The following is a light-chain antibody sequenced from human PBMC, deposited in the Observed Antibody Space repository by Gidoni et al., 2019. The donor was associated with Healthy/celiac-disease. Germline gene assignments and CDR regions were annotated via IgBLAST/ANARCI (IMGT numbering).Light chain of an antibody. CDR3: CSYAGSSTPYVV. V-gene: IGLV2-23*01. CDR2: EGS. J-gene: IGLJ2*01. Sequence: QSALTQPASVSGSPGQSIPIPCTGTSSDVGSYNLVSWYQQHPGKAPKLMIYEGSKRPPGVSNRFSGSKSGNTASLTISGLQAEDEADYYCCSYAGSSTPYVVFGGGTKLTVL. CDR1: SSDVGSYNL.